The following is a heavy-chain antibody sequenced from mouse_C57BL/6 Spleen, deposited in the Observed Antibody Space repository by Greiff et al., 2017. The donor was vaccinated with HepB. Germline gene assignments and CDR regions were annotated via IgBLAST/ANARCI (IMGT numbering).Heavy chain of an antibody. CDR3: ARGSLNCVFDY. V-gene: IGHV1-39*01. Sequence: VHVKQSGPELVKPGASVKISCKASGYSFTDYNMNWVKQSNGKSLEWIGVIHPNYGTTSYNQKFKGKATLTVDKSSSTAYMQLNILTSEDSAFYYCARGSLNCVFDYWGQGTTLTVSS. D-gene: IGHD4-1*01. CDR1: GYSFTDYN. CDR2: IHPNYGTT. J-gene: IGHJ2*01.